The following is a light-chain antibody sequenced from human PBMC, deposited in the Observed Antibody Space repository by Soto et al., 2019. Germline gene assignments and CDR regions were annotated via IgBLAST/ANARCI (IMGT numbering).Light chain of an antibody. CDR2: ATS. J-gene: IGKJ3*01. Sequence: DIQMTQSPSSLSASVGDRVTISCRASRSIRTYLNWYQLKPGKAPKLLIYATSTLQNGVPSRFSASGSGTDFTLTISSLQPEDFATYYCQQSYSSPRFTFGPGTKVDFK. CDR1: RSIRTY. CDR3: QQSYSSPRFT. V-gene: IGKV1-39*01.